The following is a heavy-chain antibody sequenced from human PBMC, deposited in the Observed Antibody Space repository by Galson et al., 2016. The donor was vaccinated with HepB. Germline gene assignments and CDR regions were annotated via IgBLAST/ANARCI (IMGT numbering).Heavy chain of an antibody. CDR1: GGSISSGDYY. CDR3: ARCKIQLWEGNWFDP. D-gene: IGHD5-18*01. Sequence: TLSLTCTVSGGSISSGDYYWSWIRQPPGKGLEWIGYIYYSGSTYYNPSLKSRVTISVDTSKNQFSLKLSSVTASDTAVYYCARCKIQLWEGNWFDPWGQGTLVTVSS. CDR2: IYYSGST. V-gene: IGHV4-30-4*01. J-gene: IGHJ5*02.